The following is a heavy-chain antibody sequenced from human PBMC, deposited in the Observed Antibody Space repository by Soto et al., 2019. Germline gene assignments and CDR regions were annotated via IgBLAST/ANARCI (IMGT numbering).Heavy chain of an antibody. J-gene: IGHJ4*02. CDR2: IYNDGTYA. CDR1: GFTFNMYW. V-gene: IGHV3-74*01. D-gene: IGHD6-13*01. CDR3: TRGPRATSAGTSAH. Sequence: PGGSLRLSCAGSGFTFNMYWMHLVRQVPGKGPVWVARIYNDGTYADYADSVKGRFTISRDNAKDTLYLQMNDLRAEDSALYHCTRGPRATSAGTSAHWGQGTMVTVSS.